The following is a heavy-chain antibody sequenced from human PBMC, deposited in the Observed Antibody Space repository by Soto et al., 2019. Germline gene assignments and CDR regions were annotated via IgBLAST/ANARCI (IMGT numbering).Heavy chain of an antibody. CDR2: LSHGGAYT. Sequence: EVQLLESGGGLVQPGGSLRLSCAASGFSFGTYSMAWVRQAPGKEPEWVSGLSHGGAYTFYADSVKGRFTISVDISQNTVYLQMNSLRIEDTAVYFCAKWSGYGDAWGQGTLVTVSS. D-gene: IGHD4-17*01. CDR1: GFSFGTYS. CDR3: AKWSGYGDA. J-gene: IGHJ4*02. V-gene: IGHV3-23*01.